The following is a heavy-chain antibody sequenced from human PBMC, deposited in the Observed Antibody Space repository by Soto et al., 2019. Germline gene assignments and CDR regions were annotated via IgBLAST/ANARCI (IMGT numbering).Heavy chain of an antibody. CDR3: VRAGLYYYGSGSRGPDY. D-gene: IGHD3-10*01. CDR2: ISAYNGNT. V-gene: IGHV1-18*01. CDR1: GYTFTSYG. J-gene: IGHJ4*02. Sequence: QVPLVQSGAEVKKPGASVKVSCKASGYTFTSYGISWVRQAPGQGLEWMGWISAYNGNTNYAQKLQGRVTMTTDTSTSTAYMELRSLRSDDTAVYYCVRAGLYYYGSGSRGPDYWGQGTLVTVSS.